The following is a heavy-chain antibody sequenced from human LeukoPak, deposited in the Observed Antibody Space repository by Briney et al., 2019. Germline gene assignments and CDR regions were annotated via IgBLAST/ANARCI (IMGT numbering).Heavy chain of an antibody. CDR1: GGTFTSYG. D-gene: IGHD3-10*01. V-gene: IGHV1-18*01. Sequence: ASVKVSCKASGGTFTSYGISWVRQAPGQGLEWMGWISAYNDNTNYAQKFQGRVLMTTDTSTNTAYMELRSLRSDDTAVYYCARDGSGEFDYWGQGTLVTVSS. J-gene: IGHJ4*02. CDR2: ISAYNDNT. CDR3: ARDGSGEFDY.